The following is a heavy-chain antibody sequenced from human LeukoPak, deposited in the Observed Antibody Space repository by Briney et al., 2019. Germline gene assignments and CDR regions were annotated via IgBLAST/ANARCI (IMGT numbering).Heavy chain of an antibody. CDR2: ISGSGGTT. CDR1: GFTFNSYA. V-gene: IGHV3-23*01. D-gene: IGHD6-13*01. CDR3: AKKTYSSSWYEDH. Sequence: GGSLRLSCVASGFTFNSYAMSWVRQAPGTGLEWVSAISGSGGTTYYADSVKGRFTISRDNSKDTLYLQMNSLRAEDTALYYCAKKTYSSSWYEDHWGQGTLVTVSS. J-gene: IGHJ4*02.